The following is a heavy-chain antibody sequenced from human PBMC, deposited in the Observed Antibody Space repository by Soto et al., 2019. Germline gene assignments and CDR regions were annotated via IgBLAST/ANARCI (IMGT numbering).Heavy chain of an antibody. V-gene: IGHV4-59*01. J-gene: IGHJ6*02. CDR1: GGSISSYY. CDR3: ARGDRDSSSWYPDYYYYYGMDV. CDR2: IYYSGST. Sequence: SETLSLTCAVSGGSISSYYWSWIRQPPGKGLEWIGYIYYSGSTNYNPSLKSRVTISVDTSKNQFSLRLSSVTAADTAVYYCARGDRDSSSWYPDYYYYYGMDVWGQGTTVTVSS. D-gene: IGHD6-13*01.